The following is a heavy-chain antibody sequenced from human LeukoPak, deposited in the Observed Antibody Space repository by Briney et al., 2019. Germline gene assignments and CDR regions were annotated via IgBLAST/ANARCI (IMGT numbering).Heavy chain of an antibody. CDR1: GGSISSYY. CDR3: ARGGYDSSGYYYGYYYYGMDV. V-gene: IGHV4-59*08. CDR2: IYYSGST. Sequence: PSETLSLTCTVSGGSISSYYWSWIRHPPGKELEWIGYIYYSGSTNYNPSLKSRVTISVDTSKNQFSLKLSSVTAADTAVYYCARGGYDSSGYYYGYYYYGMDVWGQGTTVTVSS. D-gene: IGHD3-22*01. J-gene: IGHJ6*02.